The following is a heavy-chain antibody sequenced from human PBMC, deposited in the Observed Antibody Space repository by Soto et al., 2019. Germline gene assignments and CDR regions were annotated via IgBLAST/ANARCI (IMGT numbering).Heavy chain of an antibody. CDR2: INAGNGNT. V-gene: IGHV1-3*01. CDR3: ASSYSNYALIDYYYYGMDV. J-gene: IGHJ6*02. CDR1: GYTFTSYA. Sequence: ASVKVSCKSSGYTFTSYAMHWVRQAPGQRLEWMGWINAGNGNTKYSQKFQGRVTITRDTSASTAYMELSSLRSEDTAVYYCASSYSNYALIDYYYYGMDVWGQGTTVTVSS. D-gene: IGHD4-4*01.